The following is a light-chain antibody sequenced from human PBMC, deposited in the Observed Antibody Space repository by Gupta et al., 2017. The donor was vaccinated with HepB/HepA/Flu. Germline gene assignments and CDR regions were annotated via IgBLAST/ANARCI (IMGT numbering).Light chain of an antibody. V-gene: IGKV1-33*01. CDR3: QQYDMPLYT. J-gene: IGKJ2*01. CDR1: QDISNN. Sequence: ASVGDRVTITCQASQDISNNLVWYQQKPGQAPKMVIYDAYTLEVGVPSRFSGSGSRTHFTFTISSLQPEDIATYYCQQYDMPLYTFGQGTKLEIK. CDR2: DAY.